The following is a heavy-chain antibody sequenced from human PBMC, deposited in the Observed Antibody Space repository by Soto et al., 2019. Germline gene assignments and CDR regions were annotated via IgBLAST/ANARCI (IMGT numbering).Heavy chain of an antibody. CDR2: IYHSGST. D-gene: IGHD3-10*01. Sequence: PSETLSLTCAVSGGSMSSGGYSWSWIRQPPGKGLEWIGYIYHSGSTYYNPSLKSRVTISVDRSKNQFSLKLSSVTAADTAVYYCARARVVRGVITAYYFDYWGQGTLVTVSS. V-gene: IGHV4-30-2*01. CDR3: ARARVVRGVITAYYFDY. J-gene: IGHJ4*02. CDR1: GGSMSSGGYS.